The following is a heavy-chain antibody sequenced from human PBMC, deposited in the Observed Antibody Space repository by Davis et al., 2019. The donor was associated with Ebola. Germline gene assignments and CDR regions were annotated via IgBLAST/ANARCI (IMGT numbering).Heavy chain of an antibody. V-gene: IGHV5-51*01. D-gene: IGHD1-26*01. CDR2: ILPGYSDT. J-gene: IGHJ4*02. CDR3: ARQGAPDSAPAN. CDR1: GYRFTSFW. Sequence: GESLKISCKASGYRFTSFWIGWVRQPPGQGLEWVGAILPGYSDTRYSPSFQGQVTIPADKSITTAYLHWNSLKASDTAMYYCARQGAPDSAPANWGQGTLVTVSS.